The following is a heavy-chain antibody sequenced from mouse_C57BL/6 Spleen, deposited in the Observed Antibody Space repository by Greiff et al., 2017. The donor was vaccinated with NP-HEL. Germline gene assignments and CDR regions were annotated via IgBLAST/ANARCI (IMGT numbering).Heavy chain of an antibody. CDR3: ARVENDYDEEGY. Sequence: VQLQESGAELARPGASVKLSCKASGYTFTSSGISWVKQRTGQGLEWIGEIYPRSGDTYYNEKFKGKATLTADKSSSTAYMELRSLTSEDSAVYFCARVENDYDEEGYWGQGTTLTVSS. CDR1: GYTFTSSG. V-gene: IGHV1-81*01. D-gene: IGHD2-4*01. CDR2: IYPRSGDT. J-gene: IGHJ2*01.